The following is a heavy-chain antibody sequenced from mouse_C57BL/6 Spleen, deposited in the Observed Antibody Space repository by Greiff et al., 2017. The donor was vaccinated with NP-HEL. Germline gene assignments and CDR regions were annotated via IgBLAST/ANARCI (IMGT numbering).Heavy chain of an antibody. D-gene: IGHD1-1*01. CDR1: GFTFNTYA. J-gene: IGHJ1*03. Sequence: EVQRVESGGGLVQPKGSLKLSCAASGFTFNTYAMHWVRQAPGKGLEWVARIRSKSSNYATYYADSVKDRFTISRDDSQSMLYLQMNNLKTEDTAMYYCVRELSYYGSSYGYFDVWGTGTTVTVSS. CDR3: VRELSYYGSSYGYFDV. CDR2: IRSKSSNYAT. V-gene: IGHV10-3*01.